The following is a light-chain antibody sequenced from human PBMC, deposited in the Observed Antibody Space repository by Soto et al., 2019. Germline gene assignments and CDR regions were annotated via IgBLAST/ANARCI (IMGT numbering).Light chain of an antibody. CDR1: QRVKTF. V-gene: IGKV3-11*01. Sequence: PGERATLSCRASQRVKTFLVWYQQRPGQAPRLLIHDASHRAAGIPARFSGSGFGTDFTLTISSLEPEDAAVYYCQQRSNWPPITFGQGTRLEIK. J-gene: IGKJ5*01. CDR3: QQRSNWPPIT. CDR2: DAS.